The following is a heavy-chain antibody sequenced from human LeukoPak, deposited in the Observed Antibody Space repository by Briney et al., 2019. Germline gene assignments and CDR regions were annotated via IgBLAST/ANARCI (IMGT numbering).Heavy chain of an antibody. D-gene: IGHD1-26*01. V-gene: IGHV4-59*13. J-gene: IGHJ5*02. CDR2: IYYSGST. Sequence: SETLSLTFTVSGGSISSYYWSGIRQPPGEGVEGIGYIYYSGSTNYNAYLKSRVTISVDASKNHFSLKLSYVPAADAAVYYCARDQSSGSYFWFAPWGQGTLVTVSS. CDR1: GGSISSYY. CDR3: ARDQSSGSYFWFAP.